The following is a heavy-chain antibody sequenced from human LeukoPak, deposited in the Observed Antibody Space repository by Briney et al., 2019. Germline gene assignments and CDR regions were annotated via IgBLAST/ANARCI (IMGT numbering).Heavy chain of an antibody. D-gene: IGHD1-1*01. CDR1: GYTFTSYG. CDR2: ISAYNGNT. V-gene: IGHV1-18*01. Sequence: ASVKVSCKASGYTFTSYGISWVRQAPGQGLEWMGWISAYNGNTNYAQKLQGRVTMTTDTSTSTAYMELRSLRSDDTAVYYSARGELERPKYYYGMDVWGQGTTVTVSS. J-gene: IGHJ6*02. CDR3: ARGELERPKYYYGMDV.